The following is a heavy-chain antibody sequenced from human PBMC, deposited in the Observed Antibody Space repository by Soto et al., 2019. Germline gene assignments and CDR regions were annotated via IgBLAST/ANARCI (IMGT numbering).Heavy chain of an antibody. Sequence: ASVKVSCKASGGTFSSYAISWVRQAPGQGLEWMGGIIPIFGTANYAQKFQGRVTITADESTSTAYMELSSLRSEDTAVYYCARVESLELSYNWFDPWGQGTLVTVSS. CDR3: ARVESLELSYNWFDP. V-gene: IGHV1-69*13. J-gene: IGHJ5*02. CDR1: GGTFSSYA. D-gene: IGHD1-7*01. CDR2: IIPIFGTA.